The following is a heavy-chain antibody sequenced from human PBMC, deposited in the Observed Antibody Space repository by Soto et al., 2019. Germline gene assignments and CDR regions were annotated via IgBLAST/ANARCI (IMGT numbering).Heavy chain of an antibody. D-gene: IGHD4-17*01. CDR1: GFTFSSYA. CDR2: ISGSGGST. Sequence: GGSLRLSCAASGFTFSSYAMSWVRQAPGKGLEWVSAISGSGGSTYYADSVKGRFTISRDNSKNTLYLQMNSLRAEDTAVYYCAKLSPHDYGDYGAFDIWGQGTMVTVSS. V-gene: IGHV3-23*01. J-gene: IGHJ3*02. CDR3: AKLSPHDYGDYGAFDI.